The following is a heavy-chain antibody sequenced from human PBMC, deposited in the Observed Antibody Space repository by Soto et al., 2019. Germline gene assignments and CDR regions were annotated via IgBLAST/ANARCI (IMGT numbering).Heavy chain of an antibody. J-gene: IGHJ4*02. V-gene: IGHV4-34*01. Sequence: QVQLQQWGAGLLKPSETLSLTCAVYGGSFSGYYWSWIRQPPGKGLEWIGEINHSGSTNYNPSLKSRVTISVEASKTQFSLKLSSVTAADTAVYYCARGLPYYDYIWVSYRYTPVYFDYWGQGTLVTVSS. D-gene: IGHD3-16*02. CDR2: INHSGST. CDR1: GGSFSGYY. CDR3: ARGLPYYDYIWVSYRYTPVYFDY.